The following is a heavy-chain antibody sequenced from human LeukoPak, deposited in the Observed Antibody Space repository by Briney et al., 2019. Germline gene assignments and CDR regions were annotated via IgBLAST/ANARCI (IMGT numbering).Heavy chain of an antibody. CDR1: GFTFSSYG. CDR2: IWYDGSNK. J-gene: IGHJ4*02. D-gene: IGHD3-22*01. V-gene: IGHV3-33*01. CDR3: AREGYYDRSGYNTGIYFDY. Sequence: GRSLRLSCAASGFTFSSYGMHWVRQAPGKGLEWVAVIWYDGSNKYYADSVKGRFTISRDNSKNTLYLQMNSLRAEDTAVYYCAREGYYDRSGYNTGIYFDYWGQGTLVNVSS.